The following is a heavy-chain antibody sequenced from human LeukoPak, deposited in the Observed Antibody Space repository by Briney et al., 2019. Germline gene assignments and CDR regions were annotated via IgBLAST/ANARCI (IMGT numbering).Heavy chain of an antibody. CDR1: GFTFSSYW. CDR2: ISRGGSPI. Sequence: ESGGSLRLSCAASGFTFSSYWMSWVRQAPGKGLEWVSSISRGGSPIYYADSVKGRFTISRDNSKNTLYLQMNSLRAEDTAVYYCATFHPSGYTKGHAFDIWGQGTMVTVSS. V-gene: IGHV3-48*01. J-gene: IGHJ3*02. D-gene: IGHD3-10*01. CDR3: ATFHPSGYTKGHAFDI.